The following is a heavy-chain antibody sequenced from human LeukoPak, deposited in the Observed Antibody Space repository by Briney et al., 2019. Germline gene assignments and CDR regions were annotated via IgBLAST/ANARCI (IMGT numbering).Heavy chain of an antibody. CDR2: ISYDGGSK. CDR3: ARDHTPFYFYYGMDD. V-gene: IGHV3-30*04. J-gene: IGHJ6*02. Sequence: PGGSLRLSCAASGFTFSNYPMYWVRQAPGKGLEWVAVISYDGGSKYYADSVKGRITISRDNSKTTLYLEMNSLRAEDTAVYYCARDHTPFYFYYGMDDWGQGTTVTVSS. CDR1: GFTFSNYP.